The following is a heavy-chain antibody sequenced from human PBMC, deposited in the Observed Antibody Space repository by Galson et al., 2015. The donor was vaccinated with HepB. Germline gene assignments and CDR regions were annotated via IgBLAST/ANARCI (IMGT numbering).Heavy chain of an antibody. CDR1: GFTFSSYA. CDR3: ARDVPPHSYGYVFDY. Sequence: SMRLSCAASGFTFSSYAMSWVRQAPGKGLEWVSAFSGSGGSTYSADSVKGRFTISRDNFKNTLYLQMNSLRAEDTAVYYCARDVPPHSYGYVFDYWGQGTLVTVSS. D-gene: IGHD5-18*01. J-gene: IGHJ4*02. CDR2: FSGSGGST. V-gene: IGHV3-23*01.